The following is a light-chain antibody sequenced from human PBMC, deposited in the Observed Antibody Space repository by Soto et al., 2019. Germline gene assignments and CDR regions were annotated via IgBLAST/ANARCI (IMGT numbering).Light chain of an antibody. CDR1: QNIHDK. CDR2: DAS. CDR3: QQYNRWPIN. J-gene: IGKJ4*01. Sequence: DRLMTQSPSTLSVSPGERVILACRASQNIHDKLAWYQQKPGQTPRLLIYDASTRATGISGSFSGSGSGTEFTLTISSLQSEDFAVYYCQQYNRWPINLGGGTRWIS. V-gene: IGKV3-15*01.